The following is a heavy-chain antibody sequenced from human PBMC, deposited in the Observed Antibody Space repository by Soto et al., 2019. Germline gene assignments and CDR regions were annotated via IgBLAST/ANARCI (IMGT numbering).Heavy chain of an antibody. V-gene: IGHV3-23*01. J-gene: IGHJ6*03. CDR3: AKDLPGDYGYYYYYYMDV. CDR2: ISGSGGST. D-gene: IGHD4-17*01. Sequence: GGSLRLSCAASGFTFSSYAMSWVRQAPGKGLEWVSAISGSGGSTYYADSVKGRFTISRDNSKNTLYLQMNSLRAEDTAVYYCAKDLPGDYGYYYYYYMDVWGKGTTVTVSS. CDR1: GFTFSSYA.